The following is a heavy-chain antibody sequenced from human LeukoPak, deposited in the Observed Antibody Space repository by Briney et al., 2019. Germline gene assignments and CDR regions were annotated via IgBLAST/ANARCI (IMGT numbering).Heavy chain of an antibody. CDR1: GVSIISSY. D-gene: IGHD3-9*01. CDR2: VHYSGST. CDR3: ATGRSIRYFDY. J-gene: IGHJ4*02. Sequence: SGTLSLTCTVSGVSIISSYWNWVRQPPGKGLEWIGYVHYSGSTNYNPSLKSRVTISVDTSKSQFSLKLSSATAADTAVYYCATGRSIRYFDYWGQGTLLTVSS. V-gene: IGHV4-59*12.